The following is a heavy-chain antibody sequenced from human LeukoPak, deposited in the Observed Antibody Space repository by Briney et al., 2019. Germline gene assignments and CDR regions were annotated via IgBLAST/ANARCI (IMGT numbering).Heavy chain of an antibody. J-gene: IGHJ6*04. CDR1: GGTFSSYA. Sequence: SVKVSCEASGGTFSSYAISWVRQAPGQGLEWMGGIIPIFGTANYAQKFQGRVTITADKSTSTAYMELSSLRSEDTAVYCCARATEDIVVVPATYYYYGMDVWGKGTTVTVSS. V-gene: IGHV1-69*06. CDR2: IIPIFGTA. CDR3: ARATEDIVVVPATYYYYGMDV. D-gene: IGHD2-2*01.